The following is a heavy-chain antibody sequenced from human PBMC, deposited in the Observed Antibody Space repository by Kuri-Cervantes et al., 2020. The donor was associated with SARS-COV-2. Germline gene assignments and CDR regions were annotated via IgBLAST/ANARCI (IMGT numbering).Heavy chain of an antibody. D-gene: IGHD3-10*01. CDR2: IRSKAYGGKT. J-gene: IGHJ5*02. V-gene: IGHV3-49*03. CDR3: TPIKVSYYGSASGYDP. Sequence: GESLKISCAASGFTFGDYAMSWFRQAPGKGLEWVGFIRSKAYGGKTEYAASVKGRFTISRDDSKSIAYLQMNSLKTEDTAVYYCTPIKVSYYGSASGYDPWGQGTLVTVSS. CDR1: GFTFGDYA.